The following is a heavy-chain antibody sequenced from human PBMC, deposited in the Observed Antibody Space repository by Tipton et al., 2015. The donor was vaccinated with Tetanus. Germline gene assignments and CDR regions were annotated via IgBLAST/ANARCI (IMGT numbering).Heavy chain of an antibody. CDR2: IYPGDSDT. Sequence: QLVQSGGEVKKPGESLKISCKGSGYIFNNYWIGWVRQKPGKGLEWMGIIYPGDSDTRYSPSFQGQVTISVDKSIDTAYLQWSGLKASDASMFYCARAHCTGGVCNFDFWGRGALVTVAS. V-gene: IGHV5-51*01. J-gene: IGHJ4*02. CDR3: ARAHCTGGVCNFDF. D-gene: IGHD2-8*02. CDR1: GYIFNNYW.